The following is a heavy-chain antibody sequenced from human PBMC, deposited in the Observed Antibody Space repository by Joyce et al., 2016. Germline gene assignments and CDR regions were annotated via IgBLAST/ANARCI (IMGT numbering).Heavy chain of an antibody. D-gene: IGHD4-23*01. Sequence: QLHLQESGPGLVKPSETLSLTCTVPGGSMSSISFYGGWIRQPLGKGLEWIGSISYSGKTYYNPSLKSRVTTSIDTSKNQFALDLTSVTAADTAVYYCARLYSGNSVDYWGQGTLVTVSS. V-gene: IGHV4-39*01. CDR2: ISYSGKT. CDR1: GGSMSSISFY. J-gene: IGHJ4*02. CDR3: ARLYSGNSVDY.